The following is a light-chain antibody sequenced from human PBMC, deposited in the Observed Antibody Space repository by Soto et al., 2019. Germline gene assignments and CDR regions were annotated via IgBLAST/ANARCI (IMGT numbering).Light chain of an antibody. CDR3: SSYAGSLVV. V-gene: IGLV2-8*01. Sequence: QSALTQPPSASGSPGQSVTISCTGTNSDIGAYNYVSWYRQYPDKAPKLLVYQVTKRPSGVPDRFSGSKSGNTAALTVSGLQAEDEAVYYCSSYAGSLVVFGAGTQLTVL. CDR2: QVT. CDR1: NSDIGAYNY. J-gene: IGLJ2*01.